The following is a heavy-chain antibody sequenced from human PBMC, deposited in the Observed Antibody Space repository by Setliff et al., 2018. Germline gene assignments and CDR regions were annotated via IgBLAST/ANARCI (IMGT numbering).Heavy chain of an antibody. V-gene: IGHV1-18*01. CDR3: AGGPQKDAFDI. CDR1: GYTFTSYA. CDR2: INTNTGNP. J-gene: IGHJ3*02. D-gene: IGHD1-26*01. Sequence: GASVKVSCKASGYTFTSYAMNWVRQAPGQGLEWMGWINTNTGNPTYAQGRVTMTTDTSTSTAYMELRSLRSDDTAVYYCAGGPQKDAFDIWGQGTMVTVSS.